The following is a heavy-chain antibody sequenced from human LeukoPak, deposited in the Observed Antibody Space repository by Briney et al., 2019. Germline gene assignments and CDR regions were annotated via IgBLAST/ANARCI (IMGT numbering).Heavy chain of an antibody. J-gene: IGHJ4*02. V-gene: IGHV4-34*01. CDR2: INHSGST. CDR3: ARATYSYGYHYFDY. D-gene: IGHD5-18*01. Sequence: SETLSLTCAVYGGSFSGCYWSWIRQPPGKGLEWIGEINHSGSTNYNPSLKSRVTISVDTSKNQFSLKLSSVTAADTAVYYCARATYSYGYHYFDYWGQGTLVTVSS. CDR1: GGSFSGCY.